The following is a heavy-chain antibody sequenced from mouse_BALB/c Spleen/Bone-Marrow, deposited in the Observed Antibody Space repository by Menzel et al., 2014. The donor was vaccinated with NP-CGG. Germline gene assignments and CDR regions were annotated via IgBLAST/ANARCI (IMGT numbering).Heavy chain of an antibody. CDR3: ARGRDWFDY. Sequence: EVKLVESGGGLVQPGGSLKLSCAASGFTFSGYGMSWVRQTPDKGLELVATISGSGSSTYYPDSVKGRFTISRDNARNTLYLQMSSLKSEDTAMYYCARGRDWFDYWSQGTTLTVSS. CDR1: GFTFSGYG. V-gene: IGHV5-6-3*01. D-gene: IGHD3-3*01. J-gene: IGHJ2*01. CDR2: ISGSGSST.